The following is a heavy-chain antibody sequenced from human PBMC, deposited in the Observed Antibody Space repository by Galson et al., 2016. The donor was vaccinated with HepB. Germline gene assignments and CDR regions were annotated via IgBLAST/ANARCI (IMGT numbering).Heavy chain of an antibody. CDR1: GFIFSNYG. V-gene: IGHV3-30*18. Sequence: SLRLSCAASGFIFSNYGMHWVRQAPGKGLEWVAVISFDGSNAYYGDSVKGRFTISRDNSKNTLSLQMNSLRAEDTAVYYCAKERGDCSGGTCRYHDAFDIWGQGTVVTVSS. D-gene: IGHD2-15*01. CDR2: ISFDGSNA. J-gene: IGHJ3*02. CDR3: AKERGDCSGGTCRYHDAFDI.